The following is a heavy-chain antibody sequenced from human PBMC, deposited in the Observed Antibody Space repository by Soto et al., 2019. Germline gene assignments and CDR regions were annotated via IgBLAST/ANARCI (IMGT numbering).Heavy chain of an antibody. CDR2: ISGSGGST. D-gene: IGHD7-27*01. V-gene: IGHV3-23*01. J-gene: IGHJ3*02. Sequence: GGSLRLSCAASGFTFSSYAMSWVRRAPGKGLEWVSAISGSGGSTYYADSVKGRFTISRDNSKNTLYLQMNSLRAEDTAVYYCAKDRTGDPQYDAFDIWGQGTMVTVSS. CDR3: AKDRTGDPQYDAFDI. CDR1: GFTFSSYA.